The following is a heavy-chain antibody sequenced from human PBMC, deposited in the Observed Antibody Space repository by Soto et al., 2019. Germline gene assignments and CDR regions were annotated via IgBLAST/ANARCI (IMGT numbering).Heavy chain of an antibody. CDR1: GGSFSCYY. V-gene: IGHV4-34*01. J-gene: IGHJ5*02. Sequence: SETLSLTCAVYGGSFSCYYWSWIRQPPGKGLEWIGEINHSGSTNYNPSLKSRVTISVDTSKNQFSLKLSSVTAADTAVYYCARGVYYYGSGRPRWFDPWGQGTLVTVSS. CDR2: INHSGST. CDR3: ARGVYYYGSGRPRWFDP. D-gene: IGHD3-10*01.